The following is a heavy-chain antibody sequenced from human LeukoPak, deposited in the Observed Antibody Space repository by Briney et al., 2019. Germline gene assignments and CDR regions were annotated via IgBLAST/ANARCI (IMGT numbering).Heavy chain of an antibody. CDR3: ARGSYYYGSGRDY. V-gene: IGHV4-30-4*01. CDR1: GGSISSGDYY. D-gene: IGHD3-10*01. J-gene: IGHJ4*02. Sequence: PPQTLSLTCTVSGGSISSGDYYWSWIRQPPGKGLEWIGYIYYSGSTYYNPSLKSLVTLSVDTSKNQFSLKLSSVTAADTAVYYCARGSYYYGSGRDYWGQGTLVTVSS. CDR2: IYYSGST.